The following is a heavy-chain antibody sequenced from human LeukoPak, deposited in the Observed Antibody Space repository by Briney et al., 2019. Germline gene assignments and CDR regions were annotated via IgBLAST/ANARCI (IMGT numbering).Heavy chain of an antibody. CDR3: ARDGDDILTGPNWFDP. CDR1: GGSFSGYY. Sequence: PSETLSLTCAVYGGSFSGYYWSWIRQPPGKGLEWIGEINHSGSTNYNPSLKSRVTISVDTSKNQFSLKLSSVTAADTAVYYCARDGDDILTGPNWFDPWGQGTLVTVSS. CDR2: INHSGST. D-gene: IGHD3-9*01. V-gene: IGHV4-34*01. J-gene: IGHJ5*02.